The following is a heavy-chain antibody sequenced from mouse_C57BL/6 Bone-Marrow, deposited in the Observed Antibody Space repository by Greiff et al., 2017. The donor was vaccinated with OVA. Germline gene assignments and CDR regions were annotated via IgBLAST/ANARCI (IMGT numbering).Heavy chain of an antibody. CDR1: GYTFTSYG. Sequence: VMLVESGAELARPGASVKLSCKASGYTFTSYGISWVKQRTGQGLEWIGEIYPRSGNTYYNEKFKGKATLTADKSSSTAYMELRSLTSEDSAVYFCARSYYYGSSFAYWGQGTLVTVSA. CDR3: ARSYYYGSSFAY. J-gene: IGHJ3*01. D-gene: IGHD1-1*01. CDR2: IYPRSGNT. V-gene: IGHV1-81*01.